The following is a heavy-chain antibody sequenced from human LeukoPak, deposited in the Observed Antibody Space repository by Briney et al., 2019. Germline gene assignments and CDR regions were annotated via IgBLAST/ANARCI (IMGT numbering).Heavy chain of an antibody. Sequence: GGSLRLSCAASGFNFANHAMSWVRQTPGKGLEWVSAISGGGDITYYADSVTGRFTISRDNSKDTLFLQMHSLRPGDTAVYYCVREDTPATANYWDQGTLVTISS. J-gene: IGHJ4*02. V-gene: IGHV3-23*01. CDR2: ISGGGDIT. CDR3: VREDTPATANY. CDR1: GFNFANHA. D-gene: IGHD2-21*02.